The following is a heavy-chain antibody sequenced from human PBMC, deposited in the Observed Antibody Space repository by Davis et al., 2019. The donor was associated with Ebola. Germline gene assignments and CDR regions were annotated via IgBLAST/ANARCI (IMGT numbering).Heavy chain of an antibody. J-gene: IGHJ5*02. D-gene: IGHD2-2*02. Sequence: ASVKVSCKASGYTFTSYGISWVRQAPGQGLEWMGWISAYNGNTNYAQKLQGRVTMTTDTSTSTAYMELRSLRSDDTAVYYCARDPLGYCSSTSCHIGPNWFDPWGQGTLVTGPS. CDR3: ARDPLGYCSSTSCHIGPNWFDP. CDR2: ISAYNGNT. V-gene: IGHV1-18*01. CDR1: GYTFTSYG.